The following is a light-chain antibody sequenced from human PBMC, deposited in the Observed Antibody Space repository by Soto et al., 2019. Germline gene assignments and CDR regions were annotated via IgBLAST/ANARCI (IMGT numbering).Light chain of an antibody. Sequence: DIQMTQSPSTLSASVGDRVTITCRASQSISTWLAWYQQKPGNAPKLLIFDASNLESGVPSRFSGSGSGTDFTLRISRVEAEDVGVYYCMQGTYWPPRTFGQGTKLEIK. CDR3: MQGTYWPPRT. V-gene: IGKV1-5*01. J-gene: IGKJ2*01. CDR1: QSISTW. CDR2: DAS.